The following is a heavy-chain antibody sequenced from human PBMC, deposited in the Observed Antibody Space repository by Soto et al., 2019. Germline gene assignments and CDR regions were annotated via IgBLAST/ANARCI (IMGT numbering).Heavy chain of an antibody. J-gene: IGHJ5*02. D-gene: IGHD2-2*01. CDR1: GYSISSGYY. CDR2: IYHSGST. Sequence: SETLSLTGAVSGYSISSGYYWGWIRQPPGKGLEWIGSIYHSGSTYYNPSLKSRVTISVDTSKNQFSLKLSSVTAADTAVYYCARGPIVVVPAARYNWFDPWGQGTLVTVPQ. V-gene: IGHV4-38-2*01. CDR3: ARGPIVVVPAARYNWFDP.